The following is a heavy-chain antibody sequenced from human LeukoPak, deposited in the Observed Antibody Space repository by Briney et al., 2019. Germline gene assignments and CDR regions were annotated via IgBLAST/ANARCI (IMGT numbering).Heavy chain of an antibody. CDR1: GGSISSYY. CDR2: IYYSGST. V-gene: IGHV4-59*12. CDR3: ARGKDTSALLFPY. Sequence: PSGTLSLTCTVSGGSISSYYWSWIRQPPGKGLEWIGYIYYSGSTNYNPSLKSRVTISVDTSKNQFSLKLSSVSAADTAVYYCARGKDTSALLFPYWGQGTLVTVSS. J-gene: IGHJ4*02. D-gene: IGHD6-19*01.